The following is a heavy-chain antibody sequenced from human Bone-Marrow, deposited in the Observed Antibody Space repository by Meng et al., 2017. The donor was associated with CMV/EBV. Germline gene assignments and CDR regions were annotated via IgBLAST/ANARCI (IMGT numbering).Heavy chain of an antibody. D-gene: IGHD2-2*02. J-gene: IGHJ5*01. Sequence: SVKVSCKASGGTFSSYAISWVRQAPGQGLEWMGGIIPIFGTANYAQKFQGRVTITTDESTSTAYMELSSLRSEDTAVYYCARDPLYCSSTSCYRGGWFDPWAQGTLVTVSS. V-gene: IGHV1-69*05. CDR2: IIPIFGTA. CDR3: ARDPLYCSSTSCYRGGWFDP. CDR1: GGTFSSYA.